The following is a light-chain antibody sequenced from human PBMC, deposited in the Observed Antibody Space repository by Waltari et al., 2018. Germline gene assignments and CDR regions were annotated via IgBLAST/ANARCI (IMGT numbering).Light chain of an antibody. CDR3: SSYTTRGTWV. J-gene: IGLJ3*02. Sequence: QSARTQPASVSGSPGQSITLSCTGAFSDVGAYNYVSWYRQLPGEAPRPLIYDVRHRPAGGSDRRSGSKSGNTASLTISGLQPEDEADYFCSSYTTRGTWVFGGGTKLTVL. CDR1: FSDVGAYNY. V-gene: IGLV2-14*03. CDR2: DVR.